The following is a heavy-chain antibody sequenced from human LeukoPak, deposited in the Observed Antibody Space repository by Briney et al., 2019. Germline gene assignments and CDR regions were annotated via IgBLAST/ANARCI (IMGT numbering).Heavy chain of an antibody. D-gene: IGHD6-19*01. CDR1: GFTFSSYE. Sequence: TGGSLRLSCAASGFTFSSYEMNWVRQAPGKGLEWVSSISSSSSYIYYADSVKGRFTISRDNAKNSLFLQMNSLRAEDTAVYYCARISPQGIAVAGVDYWGQGTLVTVSS. CDR3: ARISPQGIAVAGVDY. V-gene: IGHV3-21*01. CDR2: ISSSSSYI. J-gene: IGHJ4*02.